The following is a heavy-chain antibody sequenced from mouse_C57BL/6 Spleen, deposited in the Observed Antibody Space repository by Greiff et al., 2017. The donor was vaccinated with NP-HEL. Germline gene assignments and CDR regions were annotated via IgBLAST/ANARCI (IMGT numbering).Heavy chain of an antibody. Sequence: VQLQQSGPELVKPGASVKISCKASGYTFTDYYMNWVKQSHGKSLEWIGDINPNNGGTSYNQKFKGKATLTVDKSSSTAYMELRSLTSEDSAVYYCARGGYGYDPLGDYWGQGTTLTVSS. CDR3: ARGGYGYDPLGDY. CDR1: GYTFTDYY. V-gene: IGHV1-26*01. D-gene: IGHD2-2*01. J-gene: IGHJ2*01. CDR2: INPNNGGT.